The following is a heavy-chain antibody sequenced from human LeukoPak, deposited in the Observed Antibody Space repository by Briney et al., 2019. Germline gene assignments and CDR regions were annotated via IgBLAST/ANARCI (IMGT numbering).Heavy chain of an antibody. CDR2: IWYDGSNK. J-gene: IGHJ2*01. CDR1: GFTFSSYG. Sequence: GGSLRLSCAASGFTFSSYGMHWVRQAPGKGLEWVAVIWYDGSNKYYADSVKGRFTISRDNSIDTLYLQMNSLRADDTAIYYCARCRGGGGEYWNFDLWGRGILVTVSS. D-gene: IGHD4-23*01. CDR3: ARCRGGGGEYWNFDL. V-gene: IGHV3-33*01.